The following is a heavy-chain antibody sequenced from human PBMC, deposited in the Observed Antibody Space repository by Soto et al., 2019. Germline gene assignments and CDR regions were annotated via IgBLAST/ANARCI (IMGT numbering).Heavy chain of an antibody. CDR1: GFTFSSYS. CDR2: ISSSSSTI. V-gene: IGHV3-48*01. CDR3: ARDRRLAAAPLWGFDP. D-gene: IGHD6-13*01. J-gene: IGHJ5*02. Sequence: EVQLVESGGGLVQPGGSLRLSCAASGFTFSSYSMNWVRQAPGKGLERVSYISSSSSTIYYADSVKGRFTISRDNAKNSLYLQMNSLRAEDTAVYYCARDRRLAAAPLWGFDPWGQGTLVTVAS.